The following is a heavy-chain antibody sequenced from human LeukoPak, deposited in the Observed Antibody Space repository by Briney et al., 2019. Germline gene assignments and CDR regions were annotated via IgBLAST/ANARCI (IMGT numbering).Heavy chain of an antibody. Sequence: GGSLRLSCAASGFTFSSYAMSWVRQAPGKGVEWVSAFSGSGGSTYYADSVKGRFNISSDNYKNTLYLQMNSLNAEGAAVYYCSAGDAFYIWGQGTIVTVSS. CDR2: FSGSGGST. CDR3: SAGDAFYI. V-gene: IGHV3-23*01. J-gene: IGHJ3*02. D-gene: IGHD1-1*01. CDR1: GFTFSSYA.